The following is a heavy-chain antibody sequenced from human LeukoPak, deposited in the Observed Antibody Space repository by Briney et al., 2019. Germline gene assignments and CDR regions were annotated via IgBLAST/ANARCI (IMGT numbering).Heavy chain of an antibody. V-gene: IGHV3-23*01. Sequence: PGGSLRLSCAAFGFTFSNYAMSWVRQAPGKGLEWVSAIGGSSGSTYYADSVKGRFTISRDNSKNTLYLQMNSLRAEDTAIFYCAKLSGTYRFDYWGQGTLVTVSS. CDR1: GFTFSNYA. D-gene: IGHD3-3*02. CDR2: IGGSSGST. CDR3: AKLSGTYRFDY. J-gene: IGHJ4*02.